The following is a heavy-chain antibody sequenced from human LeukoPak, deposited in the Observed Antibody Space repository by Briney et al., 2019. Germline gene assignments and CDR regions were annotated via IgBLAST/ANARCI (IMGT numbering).Heavy chain of an antibody. D-gene: IGHD2-21*02. CDR1: GFTFSSYS. V-gene: IGHV3-48*01. J-gene: IGHJ4*02. Sequence: GGSLRLSCAASGFTFSSYSMNWVRQAPGEGLEWLSYISSSSSTIYYADSVKGRFTISRDNAKNSLYLQMNSLRAEDTAVYYCARARVVTGDFDYWAEGTLVTVSS. CDR2: ISSSSSTI. CDR3: ARARVVTGDFDY.